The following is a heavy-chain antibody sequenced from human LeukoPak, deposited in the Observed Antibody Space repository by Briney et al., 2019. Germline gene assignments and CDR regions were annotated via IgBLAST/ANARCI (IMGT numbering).Heavy chain of an antibody. CDR2: IYSGGST. D-gene: IGHD6-19*01. CDR1: GFTVISNY. CDR3: AKDHSSGWYVGDY. Sequence: GGSLRLSCAASGFTVISNYMSWVRQAPGKGLEWVSVIYSGGSTSYADSVKGRFTISRDNSKNTLYLQMNSLRAEDTAVYYCAKDHSSGWYVGDYWGQGTLVTVSS. V-gene: IGHV3-66*01. J-gene: IGHJ4*02.